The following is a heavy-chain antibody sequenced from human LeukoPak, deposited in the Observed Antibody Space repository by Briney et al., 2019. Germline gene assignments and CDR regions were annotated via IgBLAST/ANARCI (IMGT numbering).Heavy chain of an antibody. J-gene: IGHJ4*02. CDR2: IYHSGRT. Sequence: SETLSLTCTVSGYSISSGYYWGWIRQPPGKGLEWIGSIYHSGRTFYNPSLKSRVTISVDTSKNQFSLKLSSVTAADTAVYYCARVRWVTYGGYYFDCWGQGTLVTVSS. D-gene: IGHD2-21*02. CDR1: GYSISSGYY. V-gene: IGHV4-38-2*02. CDR3: ARVRWVTYGGYYFDC.